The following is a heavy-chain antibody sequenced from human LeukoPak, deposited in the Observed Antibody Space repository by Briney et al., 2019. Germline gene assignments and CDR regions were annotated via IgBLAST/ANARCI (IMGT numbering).Heavy chain of an antibody. D-gene: IGHD4-11*01. J-gene: IGHJ4*02. CDR2: IYYSGST. CDR3: ARSDYNKRDY. V-gene: IGHV4-39*01. Sequence: SETLSLTCIVAGGSISSSTYYWGWIRQPPGKGLEWIGTIYYSGSTYYNPSLKSRVTISVDTSKNQFSLKLNSVTAADTALYYCARSDYNKRDYWGQGTLVTVSS. CDR1: GGSISSSTYY.